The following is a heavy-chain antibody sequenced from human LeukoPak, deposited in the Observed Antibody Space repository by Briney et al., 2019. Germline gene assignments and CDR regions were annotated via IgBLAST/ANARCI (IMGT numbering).Heavy chain of an antibody. Sequence: SETLSLTCTVSGGSISSSSYYWGRIRQPPGKGLEWIGSIYYSGSTYYNPSLKSRVTISVDTSKNQFSLKLSSVTAADTAVYYCARERGHISSSWYPLDYWGQGTLVTVSS. J-gene: IGHJ4*02. CDR3: ARERGHISSSWYPLDY. D-gene: IGHD6-13*01. V-gene: IGHV4-39*07. CDR1: GGSISSSSYY. CDR2: IYYSGST.